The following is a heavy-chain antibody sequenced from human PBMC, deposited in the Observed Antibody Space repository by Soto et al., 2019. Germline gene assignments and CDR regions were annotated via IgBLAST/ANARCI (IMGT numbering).Heavy chain of an antibody. CDR1: GFTFDDYA. CDR3: AKGDYDILTGPLDY. CDR2: ISWNSGSI. J-gene: IGHJ4*02. D-gene: IGHD3-9*01. V-gene: IGHV3-9*01. Sequence: PGGSLRLSCAASGFTFDDYAMHWVRQAPGKCLEWVSGISWNSGSIGYADSVKGRFTISRDNAKNSLYLQMNSLRAEDTALYYCAKGDYDILTGPLDYWGQGXLVTVYS.